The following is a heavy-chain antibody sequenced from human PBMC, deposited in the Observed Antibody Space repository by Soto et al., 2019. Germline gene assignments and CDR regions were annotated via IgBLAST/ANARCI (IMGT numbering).Heavy chain of an antibody. V-gene: IGHV3-74*01. CDR1: GFTFSSYW. J-gene: IGHJ4*01. CDR3: APAASAGLAFDD. D-gene: IGHD6-13*01. CDR2: INSDGSST. Sequence: PGGSLRLSCAASGFTFSSYWMHWVRQAPGKGLVWVSRINSDGSSTSYADSVKGRFTISRDNAKNTLYLQMNSLRAEDTAVYYCAPAASAGLAFDDWGQGTMDSVPS.